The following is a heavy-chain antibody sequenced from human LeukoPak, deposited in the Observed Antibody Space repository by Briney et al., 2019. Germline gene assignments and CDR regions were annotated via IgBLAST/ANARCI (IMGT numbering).Heavy chain of an antibody. CDR3: ARGVVVAATNIYYYYYGMDV. CDR1: GGTFSSYA. Sequence: EASVKVSSKASGGTFSSYAISWVRQAPGQGLEWMGGIIPIFGTANYAQKFQGRVTITADESTSTAYMELSSLRSEDTAVYYCARGVVVAATNIYYYYYGMDVWGQGTTVTVSS. D-gene: IGHD2-15*01. J-gene: IGHJ6*02. V-gene: IGHV1-69*13. CDR2: IIPIFGTA.